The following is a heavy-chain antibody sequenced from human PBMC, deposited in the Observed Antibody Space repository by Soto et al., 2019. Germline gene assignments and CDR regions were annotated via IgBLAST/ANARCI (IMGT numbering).Heavy chain of an antibody. V-gene: IGHV3-30*18. Sequence: QVQLVESGGGVVQPGRSLRLSCAAYGFTFSSYGMHWVRQAPGKGLEWVAVISYDGSNKYYADSVKGRFTISRDNSKNTLYLQMNSLRAEDTAVYYCAKETNTIFAKGWFDPWGQGTLVTVSS. CDR3: AKETNTIFAKGWFDP. D-gene: IGHD3-3*01. J-gene: IGHJ5*02. CDR2: ISYDGSNK. CDR1: GFTFSSYG.